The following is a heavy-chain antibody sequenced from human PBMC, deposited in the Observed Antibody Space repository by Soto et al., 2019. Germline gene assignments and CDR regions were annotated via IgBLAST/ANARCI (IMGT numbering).Heavy chain of an antibody. Sequence: QAQLVQSGAEVRKPGASVKVSCKASGYTFYSHSISWVRQAPGQGLEWMGRINADYGNTQYAQKFRGRDTMTTDTSTTTVYMELTNLRSDDTAVYYCARCIQGDYYDGMDVWGQGTTVTVSS. D-gene: IGHD5-18*01. CDR1: GYTFYSHS. J-gene: IGHJ6*02. CDR2: INADYGNT. V-gene: IGHV1-18*01. CDR3: ARCIQGDYYDGMDV.